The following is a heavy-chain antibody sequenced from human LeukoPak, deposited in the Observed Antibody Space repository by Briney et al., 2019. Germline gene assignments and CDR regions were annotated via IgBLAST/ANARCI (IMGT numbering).Heavy chain of an antibody. CDR3: AKGRSCTNGICYSWFTEI. CDR2: ISGGGDIT. D-gene: IGHD2-8*01. Sequence: RGSPRLSCAASGFTPSTYAMSWGRQAPGNGLEWGSAISGGGDITYLADAVKGRFTISRDNSKNTLYLQMNSLRAEDTAVYYCAKGRSCTNGICYSWFTEIWGQGTMVTVSS. V-gene: IGHV3-23*01. J-gene: IGHJ3*02. CDR1: GFTPSTYA.